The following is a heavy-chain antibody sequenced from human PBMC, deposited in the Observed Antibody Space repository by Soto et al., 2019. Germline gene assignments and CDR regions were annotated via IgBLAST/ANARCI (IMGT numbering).Heavy chain of an antibody. CDR2: ISYDGSNK. CDR3: AKDLKGLEDYGDYYYYYGMDV. V-gene: IGHV3-30*18. CDR1: GFTFSSYG. D-gene: IGHD4-17*01. J-gene: IGHJ6*02. Sequence: GGSLRLSCAASGFTFSSYGMHWVRQAPGKGLEWVAVISYDGSNKYYADSVKGRFTISRDNSKNTLYLQMNSLRAEDTAVYYCAKDLKGLEDYGDYYYYYGMDVWGQGTTVTVSS.